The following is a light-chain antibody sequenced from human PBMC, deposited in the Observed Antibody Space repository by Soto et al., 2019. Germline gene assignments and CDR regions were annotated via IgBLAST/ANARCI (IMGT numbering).Light chain of an antibody. V-gene: IGKV1-39*01. CDR1: QSISTF. CDR2: TTS. J-gene: IGKJ1*01. Sequence: DIQMTQSPSSLSASVGDRVTVTCRASQSISTFLYWYQQKPGKAPNLLIYTTSTLHGGVPSRFSGSGSGTDFTLTISSLQPEDFATYYCQQSFTAPWTFGQGTRVEIK. CDR3: QQSFTAPWT.